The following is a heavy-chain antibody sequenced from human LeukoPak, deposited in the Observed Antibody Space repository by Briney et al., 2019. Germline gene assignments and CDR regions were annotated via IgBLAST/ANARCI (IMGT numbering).Heavy chain of an antibody. CDR3: AELGITMIGGV. V-gene: IGHV3-48*03. J-gene: IGHJ6*04. D-gene: IGHD3-10*02. Sequence: PGGSLTLSCAASGFTFSSYEMNWVRQAPGKGPEWVSYISSSGSTIYYADSVKGRFTISRDNAKNSLYLQMNSLRAEDTAVYYCAELGITMIGGVWGKGTTVTISS. CDR2: ISSSGSTI. CDR1: GFTFSSYE.